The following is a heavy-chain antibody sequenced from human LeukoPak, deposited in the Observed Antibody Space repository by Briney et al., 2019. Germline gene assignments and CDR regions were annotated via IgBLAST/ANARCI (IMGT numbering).Heavy chain of an antibody. CDR1: GFTFSTSA. CDR3: ARHLGYCSSGNCYFDY. V-gene: IGHV3-23*01. CDR2: INPSGDNT. D-gene: IGHD2-15*01. Sequence: GGSLRLSCAASGFTFSTSAMSWVRQAPGKGLEWLSSINPSGDNTFSANSVKGRFSISRDNPKNTVSLQMNTLRAEDTAIYYCARHLGYCSSGNCYFDYWGQGTLVTVSS. J-gene: IGHJ4*02.